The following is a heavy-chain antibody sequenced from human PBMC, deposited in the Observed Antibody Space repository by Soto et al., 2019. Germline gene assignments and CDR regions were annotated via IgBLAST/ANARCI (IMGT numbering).Heavy chain of an antibody. CDR2: IYTSGST. CDR1: GGSISSYY. V-gene: IGHV4-4*07. Sequence: SETPSLTCTVSGGSISSYYWSWIRQPAGKGLEWIGRIYTSGSTNYNPSLKSRVTMSVDTSKNQFSLKLSSVTAADTAVYYCARIAVAGTDFDYWGQGTLVTVSS. CDR3: ARIAVAGTDFDY. J-gene: IGHJ4*02. D-gene: IGHD6-19*01.